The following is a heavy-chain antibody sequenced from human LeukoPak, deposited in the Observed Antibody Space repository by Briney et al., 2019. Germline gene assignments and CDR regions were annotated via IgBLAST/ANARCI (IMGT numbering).Heavy chain of an antibody. J-gene: IGHJ4*02. CDR1: GGSISSGDYY. V-gene: IGHV4-30-4*01. D-gene: IGHD3-10*01. Sequence: SQTLSLTCTVSGGSISSGDYYWSWIRQPPGKGLEWIGYIYYSGSTYYNPSLKSRVTISVDTSKNQFSLKLSSLTAAETAVYYCARQYGSGSAYTPVVDLWGQGTLVTVSS. CDR2: IYYSGST. CDR3: ARQYGSGSAYTPVVDL.